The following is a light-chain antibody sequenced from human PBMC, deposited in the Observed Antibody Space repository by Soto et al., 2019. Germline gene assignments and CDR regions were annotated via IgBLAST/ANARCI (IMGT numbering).Light chain of an antibody. CDR3: HTYTTYSST. Sequence: DIQMTQSPSTLSASVGDRVTITCRASQSISTWLAWYQQKPGEAPKVVIYDASTLESGVPSRFSGGGSGTEFTLTITSLQSDDFATYYCHTYTTYSSTFGHGTKVDIK. J-gene: IGKJ1*01. V-gene: IGKV1-5*01. CDR1: QSISTW. CDR2: DAS.